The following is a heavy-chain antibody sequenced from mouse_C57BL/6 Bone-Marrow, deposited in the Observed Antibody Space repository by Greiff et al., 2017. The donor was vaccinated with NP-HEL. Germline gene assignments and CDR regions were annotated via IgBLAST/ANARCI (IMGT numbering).Heavy chain of an antibody. V-gene: IGHV5-2*01. CDR3: ARRMITTGYYVDY. D-gene: IGHD2-4*01. CDR1: AYEFPSHD. CDR2: INSDGGST. Sequence: EVHLVESGGGLVQPGESLKLSCESNAYEFPSHDMSWVRKTPEKRLELVAAINSDGGSTYYPDTMERRFIIARDNTKKTLYLQMSSLRSEDTALYYGARRMITTGYYVDYWGQGTTLTVSS. J-gene: IGHJ2*01.